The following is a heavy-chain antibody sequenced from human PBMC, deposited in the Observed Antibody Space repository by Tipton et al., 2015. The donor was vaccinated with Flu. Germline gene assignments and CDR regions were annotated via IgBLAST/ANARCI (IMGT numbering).Heavy chain of an antibody. CDR3: ARHGRPLQQSGYAYGMDV. Sequence: TLSLTCTVSGGSISSSTYYWGWIRQPPGKGLEWIGTIYYSGSTYYNPSLKSRVTISVDTSKNQFSLKLSSVTAADAAVYYCARHGRPLQQSGYAYGMDVWGQGTTVIVSS. CDR2: IYYSGST. D-gene: IGHD3-9*01. J-gene: IGHJ6*02. CDR1: GGSISSSTYY. V-gene: IGHV4-39*01.